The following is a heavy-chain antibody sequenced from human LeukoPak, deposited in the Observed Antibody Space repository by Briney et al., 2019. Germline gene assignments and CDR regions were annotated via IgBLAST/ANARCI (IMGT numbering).Heavy chain of an antibody. CDR1: GFTFYDYG. CDR3: ARDYCGGDCYPFDY. Sequence: PGGSLRLSCAASGFTFYDYGMSWVRQAPGKGLEWVSGISWNGGSTGYADSVKGRFTISRDSAKNSLYLQMNTLRAEDTAFYYCARDYCGGDCYPFDYWGQGTLVTVSS. J-gene: IGHJ4*02. CDR2: ISWNGGST. V-gene: IGHV3-20*04. D-gene: IGHD2-21*02.